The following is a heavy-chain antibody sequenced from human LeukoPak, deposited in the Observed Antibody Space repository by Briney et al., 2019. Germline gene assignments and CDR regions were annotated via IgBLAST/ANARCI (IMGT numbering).Heavy chain of an antibody. J-gene: IGHJ4*02. CDR2: INHSGST. CDR1: GGSFSGYY. V-gene: IGHV4-34*01. CDR3: ARGPEIAAAGLDY. D-gene: IGHD6-13*01. Sequence: SSETLSLTCAVYGGSFSGYYWSWIRQPPGKGLEWIGEINHSGSTNYNPSLKSRVTISVDTSKNQFSLKLSSMTAADTAVYYCARGPEIAAAGLDYWGQGTLVTVSS.